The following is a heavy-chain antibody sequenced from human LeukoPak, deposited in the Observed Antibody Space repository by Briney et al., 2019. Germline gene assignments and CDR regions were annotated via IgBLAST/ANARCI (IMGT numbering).Heavy chain of an antibody. V-gene: IGHV3-33*01. CDR2: IWYDGSNK. CDR3: AREAVAGLKDY. D-gene: IGHD6-19*01. CDR1: GFTFSIYG. Sequence: GGSLRLSCAASGFTFSIYGMHWVRQAPGKGLEWVAVIWYDGSNKYYADSVKGRFTISRDNSKNTLYLQMNSLRAEDTAVYYCAREAVAGLKDYWGQGTLVTVSS. J-gene: IGHJ4*02.